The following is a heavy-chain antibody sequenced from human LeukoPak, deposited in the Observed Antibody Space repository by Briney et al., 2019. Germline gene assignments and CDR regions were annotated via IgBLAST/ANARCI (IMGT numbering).Heavy chain of an antibody. CDR2: ISSSSSYI. Sequence: GGSLRLSCAASGFTFSSYSMNWVRQAPGKGLEWVSSISSSSSYIYYADSVKGRFTISRGNAKNSLYLQMNSLRAEDTAVYYCARDPIENVWGSYRSDAFDIWGQGTMVTVSS. D-gene: IGHD3-16*02. J-gene: IGHJ3*02. CDR3: ARDPIENVWGSYRSDAFDI. CDR1: GFTFSSYS. V-gene: IGHV3-21*01.